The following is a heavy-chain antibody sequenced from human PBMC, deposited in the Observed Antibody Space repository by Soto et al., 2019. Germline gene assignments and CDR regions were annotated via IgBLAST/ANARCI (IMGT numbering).Heavy chain of an antibody. V-gene: IGHV4-59*01. J-gene: IGHJ5*02. CDR3: ARDHTLAAKTYNWFDP. CDR1: GGSISSYY. CDR2: IYYSGST. D-gene: IGHD2-15*01. Sequence: PSETLSLTCTVSGGSISSYYWSWIRQPPGKGLEWIGYIYYSGSTNYNPSLKSRVTISVDTSKNQFSLKLSSVTAADTAVYYCARDHTLAAKTYNWFDPWGQGTLVTVSS.